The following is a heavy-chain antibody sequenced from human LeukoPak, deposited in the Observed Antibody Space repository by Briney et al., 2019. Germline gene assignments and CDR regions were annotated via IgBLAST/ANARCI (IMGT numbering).Heavy chain of an antibody. J-gene: IGHJ3*02. CDR1: GYTFTSYY. V-gene: IGHV1-46*01. CDR3: ARDQGIVGATNDAFDI. Sequence: APVKVSCKASGYTFTSYYMHWVRQAPGQGLEWMGIINPSGGSTSYAQKFQGRVTMTRDTSTSTVYMELSGLRSEDTAVYYCARDQGIVGATNDAFDIWGQGTMVTVSS. D-gene: IGHD1-26*01. CDR2: INPSGGST.